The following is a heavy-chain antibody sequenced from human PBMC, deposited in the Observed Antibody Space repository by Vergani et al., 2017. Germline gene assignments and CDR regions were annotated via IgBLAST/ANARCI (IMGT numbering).Heavy chain of an antibody. CDR1: GFTFSSYS. D-gene: IGHD1-1*01. J-gene: IGHJ3*02. V-gene: IGHV3-21*01. Sequence: VQLVESGGGVVQPGGSLRLSCAASGFTFSSYSMNWVRQAPGKGLEWVSSISSSSSYIYYADSVKGRFTISRDNAKNSLYLQMNSLRAEDTAVYYCASVQLGSGPELDAFDIWGQGTMVTVSS. CDR3: ASVQLGSGPELDAFDI. CDR2: ISSSSSYI.